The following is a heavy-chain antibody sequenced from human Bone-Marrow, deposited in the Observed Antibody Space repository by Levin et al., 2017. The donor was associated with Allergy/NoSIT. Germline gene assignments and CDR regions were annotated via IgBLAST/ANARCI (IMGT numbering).Heavy chain of an antibody. CDR1: FSTFPLSS. J-gene: IGHJ6*02. CDR2: INTNNGNP. Sequence: SFNFSFNSSFSTFPLSSLPWLRQAPGQGPEWMGWINTNNGNPRYAQGFTGRFVFSFSPSVSTANLQISSLKAEDTAVYYCASDITVRGSKAMDVWGQGTTVTVSS. D-gene: IGHD3-10*01. V-gene: IGHV7-4-1*02. CDR3: ASDITVRGSKAMDV.